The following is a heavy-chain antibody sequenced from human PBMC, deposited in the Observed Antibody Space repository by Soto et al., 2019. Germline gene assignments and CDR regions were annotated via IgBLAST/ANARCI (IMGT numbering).Heavy chain of an antibody. V-gene: IGHV1-18*01. Sequence: ASVKVSCKASGYTFTSYGISWVRQAPGQGLEWMGWISAYNGNTNYAQKLQGRVTMTTDTSTSTGYMELRSLRSDDTAVYYCARSAGITIFGVVISPPDYWGQGTLVTVSS. J-gene: IGHJ4*02. D-gene: IGHD3-3*01. CDR1: GYTFTSYG. CDR2: ISAYNGNT. CDR3: ARSAGITIFGVVISPPDY.